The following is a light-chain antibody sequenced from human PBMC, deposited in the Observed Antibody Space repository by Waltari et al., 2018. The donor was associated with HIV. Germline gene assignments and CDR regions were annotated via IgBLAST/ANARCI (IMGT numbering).Light chain of an antibody. CDR3: LQHDNFPPT. J-gene: IGKJ2*01. CDR2: EDT. V-gene: IGKV5-2*01. CDR1: QHIDDD. Sequence: EATLTQSPAFMSATLGGKVKISCKDSQHIDDDMKWYQQKPGEAAIFIIQEDTTLVPGISPRFSGRGYGTEFTLTINNIESEDAAYYFCLQHDNFPPTFGQGTKLEIK.